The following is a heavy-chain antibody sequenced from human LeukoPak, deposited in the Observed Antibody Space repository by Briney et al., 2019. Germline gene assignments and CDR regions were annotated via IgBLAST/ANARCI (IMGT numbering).Heavy chain of an antibody. Sequence: PGRSLRLSCSASGFTFSAYAMYWVRQAPGKGLKYVSGISNNGGSSFYADSVKGRFTISRDNSKDTLYLQMSSLRAEDTAVYYCVKITSVTGGDCWGQGARLTVSS. J-gene: IGHJ4*02. D-gene: IGHD1-1*01. CDR3: VKITSVTGGDC. CDR1: GFTFSAYA. V-gene: IGHV3-64D*09. CDR2: ISNNGGSS.